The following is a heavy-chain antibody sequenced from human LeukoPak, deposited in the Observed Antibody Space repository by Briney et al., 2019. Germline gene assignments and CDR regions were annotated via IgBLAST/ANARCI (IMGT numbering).Heavy chain of an antibody. CDR2: ISSSSSYI. Sequence: GGSLRLSCAASGFTFSSYSMNWVRQAPGKGLEWVSSISSSSSYIYYADSVKGRFTISRDNAKNSPYLQMNSLRAEDTAVYYCAREGSTSDSSFDPWGQGTLVTVSS. V-gene: IGHV3-21*01. D-gene: IGHD2-2*01. CDR1: GFTFSSYS. J-gene: IGHJ5*02. CDR3: AREGSTSDSSFDP.